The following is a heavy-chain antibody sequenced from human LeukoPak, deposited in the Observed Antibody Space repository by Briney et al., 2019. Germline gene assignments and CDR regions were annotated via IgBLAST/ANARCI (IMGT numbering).Heavy chain of an antibody. D-gene: IGHD3-22*01. Sequence: KSSETLSLTCAVYGGSFSGYYWSWIRQPPGKGLEWIGEINHSGSTNYNPSLKSRVTISVDTSKNQFSLKLSSVTAADTAVYYCARRRYYDSSDYWGQGTLVAVSS. J-gene: IGHJ4*02. CDR3: ARRRYYDSSDY. CDR2: INHSGST. CDR1: GGSFSGYY. V-gene: IGHV4-34*01.